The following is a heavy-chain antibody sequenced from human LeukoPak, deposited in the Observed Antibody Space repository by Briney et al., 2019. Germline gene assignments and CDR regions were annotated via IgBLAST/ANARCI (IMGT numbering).Heavy chain of an antibody. CDR3: ARDSTPNGDYAFDI. CDR1: GGSISSYY. Sequence: KPSETLSLTCTVSGGSISSYYWSWLRQPPGKGLEWIGYIYYSGSTNYNPSLKSRVTISVDTSKNQFSLKLSSVTAADTAVYYCARDSTPNGDYAFDIWGQGTMVSVSS. CDR2: IYYSGST. J-gene: IGHJ3*02. V-gene: IGHV4-59*01. D-gene: IGHD4-17*01.